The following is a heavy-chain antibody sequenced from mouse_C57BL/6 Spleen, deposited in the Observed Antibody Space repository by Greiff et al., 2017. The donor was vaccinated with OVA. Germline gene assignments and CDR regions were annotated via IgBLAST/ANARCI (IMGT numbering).Heavy chain of an antibody. CDR3: ASGDFDYGYDYFDY. J-gene: IGHJ2*01. D-gene: IGHD2-2*01. V-gene: IGHV3-6*01. CDR1: GYSITSGSY. CDR2: ISYDGSN. Sequence: EVKLQESGPGLVKPSQSLSLTCSVTGYSITSGSYWNWIRQFPGNKLEWMGYISYDGSNNYNPSLKNRISIPRDTSKNQFFLKLNSVTTEDTATYYCASGDFDYGYDYFDYWGQGTTLTVSS.